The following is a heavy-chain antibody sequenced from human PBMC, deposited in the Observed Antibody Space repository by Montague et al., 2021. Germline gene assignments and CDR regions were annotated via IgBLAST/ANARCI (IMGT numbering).Heavy chain of an antibody. CDR2: ICDGGSA. D-gene: IGHD3-22*01. CDR3: AAYYYGGGGRGS. CDR1: GDSVRCGIYH. J-gene: IGHJ5*02. V-gene: IGHV4-61*01. Sequence: SETLSLTCSVSGDSVRCGIYHWGWIRQSPGKGLEWIGYICDGGSATYKTSLGSRVTMSLDKSSNQFSLNLRSATAADTAVYYCAAYYYGGGGRGSWGQGTLVTVSS.